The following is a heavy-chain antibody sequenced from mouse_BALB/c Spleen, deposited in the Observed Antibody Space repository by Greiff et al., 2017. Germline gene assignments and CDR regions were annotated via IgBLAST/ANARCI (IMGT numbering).Heavy chain of an antibody. V-gene: IGHV2-2*02. CDR2: IWSGGST. Sequence: VKLMESGPGLVQPSQSLSITCTVSGFSLTSYGVHWVRQSPGKGLEWLGVIWSGGSTDYNAAFISRLSISKDNSKSQVFFKMNSLQANDTAIYYCATLWDSDAMDYWGQGTSVTVSS. CDR3: ATLWDSDAMDY. CDR1: GFSLTSYG. J-gene: IGHJ4*01. D-gene: IGHD4-1*01.